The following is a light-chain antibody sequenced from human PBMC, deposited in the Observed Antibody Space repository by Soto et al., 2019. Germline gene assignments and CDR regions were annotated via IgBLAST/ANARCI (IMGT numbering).Light chain of an antibody. V-gene: IGKV3-20*01. CDR2: GAS. Sequence: EIVLTQSPGTLSLSPGERATLTCRASQSVSSSYLSWYQQKPGQATSLLIYGASSRASGIPDRFSGSGSGTDFTLTISRLEPEDFGVYYCQQYGNSPPWTFGQGTKVEIK. J-gene: IGKJ1*01. CDR1: QSVSSSY. CDR3: QQYGNSPPWT.